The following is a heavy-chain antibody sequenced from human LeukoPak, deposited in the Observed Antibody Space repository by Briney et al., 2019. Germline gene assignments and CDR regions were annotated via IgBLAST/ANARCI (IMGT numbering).Heavy chain of an antibody. D-gene: IGHD6-13*01. CDR1: GFTFSSYW. J-gene: IGHJ4*02. V-gene: IGHV3-7*03. CDR2: IKQDGSEK. CDR3: ARVVAGY. Sequence: GGSLRLSCAASGFTFSSYWMSWVRQAPGKGPEWVASIKQDGSEKYCADSVKGRFTISRDNAKNSLYLQMNSLRAEGTAVYYCARVVAGYWGQGTLVTVSS.